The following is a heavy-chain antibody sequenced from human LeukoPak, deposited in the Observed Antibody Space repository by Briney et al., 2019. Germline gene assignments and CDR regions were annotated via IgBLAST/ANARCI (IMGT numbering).Heavy chain of an antibody. J-gene: IGHJ4*02. V-gene: IGHV3-23*05. D-gene: IGHD5-18*01. CDR2: TDTSGVIT. CDR1: GFTFSNYG. Sequence: GGSLRLSCAASGFTFSNYGMNWVRQAPGKGLEWVSVTDTSGVITYYTDSVKGRFTISRDNSKNTLNLQMDSLKVEDTAVYYCAKGDTGVIRRYYLDSWGQGTLVTVSS. CDR3: AKGDTGVIRRYYLDS.